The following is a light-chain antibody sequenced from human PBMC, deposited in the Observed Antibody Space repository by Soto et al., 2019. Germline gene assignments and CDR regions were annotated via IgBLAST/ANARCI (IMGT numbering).Light chain of an antibody. CDR3: AAXXVXXVV. CDR1: RSNIGTNT. V-gene: IGLV1-44*01. CDR2: SNN. J-gene: IGLJ2*01. Sequence: QSVLTQPPSASGTPGQGVTISCSGSRSNIGTNTVTWYQQLPGTAPKLLIYSNNQRPSGVPDRFSGSKSGTSASLAISGLQSEDEADYYCAAXXVXXVVFGXGT.